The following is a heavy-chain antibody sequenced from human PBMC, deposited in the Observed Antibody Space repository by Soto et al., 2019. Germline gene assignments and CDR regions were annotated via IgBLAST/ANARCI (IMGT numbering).Heavy chain of an antibody. J-gene: IGHJ4*02. CDR2: IYYSGST. CDR3: AREGGGFWSGYYKYYFDY. V-gene: IGHV4-61*01. Sequence: SETLSLTCTVSGGSVSSGSYYWSWIRQPPGKGLEWIGYIYYSGSTNYTPSLKSRVTISVDTSKNHFSLKLSSVTAADTAVYYCAREGGGFWSGYYKYYFDYWGQGTLVTVSS. D-gene: IGHD3-3*01. CDR1: GGSVSSGSYY.